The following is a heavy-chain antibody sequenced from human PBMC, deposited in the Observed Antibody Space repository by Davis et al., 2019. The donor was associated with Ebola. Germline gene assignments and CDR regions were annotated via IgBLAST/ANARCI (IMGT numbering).Heavy chain of an antibody. J-gene: IGHJ4*02. CDR3: ARDHGSSDFDY. D-gene: IGHD3-10*01. CDR1: GYTFTSYG. Sequence: ASVKVSCKASGYTFTSYGISWVRQAPGQGLEWMGWISAYNGNTNYAQKFQGRVTMTRDTSISTAYMELSRLRSDDTAVYYCARDHGSSDFDYWGQGTLVTVSS. CDR2: ISAYNGNT. V-gene: IGHV1-18*04.